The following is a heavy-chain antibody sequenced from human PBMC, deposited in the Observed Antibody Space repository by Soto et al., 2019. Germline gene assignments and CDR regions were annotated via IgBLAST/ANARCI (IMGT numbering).Heavy chain of an antibody. CDR2: TYSNGDT. CDR1: SDSMNSGGYY. CDR3: ARRGGSSSGYYYYAMDV. D-gene: IGHD6-6*01. J-gene: IGHJ6*02. V-gene: IGHV4-31*03. Sequence: SETLSLTCSVSSDSMNSGGYYWSWIRQHPGKGLEWIGYTYSNGDTYYNPSLKSRVTISVDTSKNQFSLNLTSVTAADTAVYYCARRGGSSSGYYYYAMDVWGQGTTLTVYS.